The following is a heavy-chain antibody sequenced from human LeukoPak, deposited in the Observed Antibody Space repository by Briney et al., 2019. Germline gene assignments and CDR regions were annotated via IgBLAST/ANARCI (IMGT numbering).Heavy chain of an antibody. D-gene: IGHD6-19*01. V-gene: IGHV3-33*01. Sequence: PGGSLRLSCAASGFTFSSYGMYWVRQAPGKGLEWVAVIWYDGSNKYYADSVKGRFTISRDNSKNTLYLQMNSLRAEDTAVYYCARDRSSGWYEGAYWGQGTLVTVSS. CDR3: ARDRSSGWYEGAY. CDR2: IWYDGSNK. J-gene: IGHJ4*02. CDR1: GFTFSSYG.